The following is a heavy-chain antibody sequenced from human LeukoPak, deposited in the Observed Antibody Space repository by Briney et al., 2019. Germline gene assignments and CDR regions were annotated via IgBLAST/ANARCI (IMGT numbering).Heavy chain of an antibody. Sequence: GGSLRLSCAASGFTFNNYAMSWVRQAPGKGLEWVSIIGPTSGYTYYADSVKGRFTSSRDNSKNMVYLQMSSLRVEDTAIYYCARVLLWFGEPRGGFDIWGQGTMVTVSS. V-gene: IGHV3-23*01. CDR2: IGPTSGYT. J-gene: IGHJ3*02. CDR1: GFTFNNYA. CDR3: ARVLLWFGEPRGGFDI. D-gene: IGHD3-10*01.